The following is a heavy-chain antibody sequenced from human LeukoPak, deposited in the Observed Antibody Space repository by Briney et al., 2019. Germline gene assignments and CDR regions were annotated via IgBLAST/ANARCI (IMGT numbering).Heavy chain of an antibody. CDR1: GGSISSYY. CDR3: ARLFNWGQSLHDAFDI. V-gene: IGHV4-59*08. Sequence: SETLSLTCTVSGGSISSYYWSWIRQPPGKGLEWIGYIYYSGSTNYNPSLKSRVTISVDTSKNQFSLKLSSVTAADTAVYYCARLFNWGQSLHDAFDIWGQGTMVTVSS. J-gene: IGHJ3*02. CDR2: IYYSGST. D-gene: IGHD7-27*01.